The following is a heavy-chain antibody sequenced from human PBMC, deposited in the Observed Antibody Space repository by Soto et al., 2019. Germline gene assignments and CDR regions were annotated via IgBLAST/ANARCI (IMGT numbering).Heavy chain of an antibody. Sequence: GASVKVSCKASGYTFTSYGISWVRQAPGQGLEWMGWISAYNGNTNYAQKLQGRVTMTTDTSTSTAYMELRSLRSDDTAVYYCARDIRQQLVGSTDYWGQGPMVTVSS. CDR3: ARDIRQQLVGSTDY. D-gene: IGHD6-13*01. J-gene: IGHJ4*02. CDR2: ISAYNGNT. CDR1: GYTFTSYG. V-gene: IGHV1-18*01.